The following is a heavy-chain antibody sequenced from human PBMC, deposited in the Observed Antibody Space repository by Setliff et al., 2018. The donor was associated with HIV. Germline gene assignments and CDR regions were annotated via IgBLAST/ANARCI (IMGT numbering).Heavy chain of an antibody. V-gene: IGHV1-69*13. Sequence: SVKVSCKASGGTFNNYAISWLRLAPGQGLVWMGKIIPIFGTANYAQKFQGRVTITADGSTSTAYMELSSLRSEETAVYYCARDPVSSSWYGNWFDSWGQGTRVTVSS. CDR3: ARDPVSSSWYGNWFDS. CDR1: GGTFNNYA. J-gene: IGHJ5*01. D-gene: IGHD6-13*01. CDR2: IIPIFGTA.